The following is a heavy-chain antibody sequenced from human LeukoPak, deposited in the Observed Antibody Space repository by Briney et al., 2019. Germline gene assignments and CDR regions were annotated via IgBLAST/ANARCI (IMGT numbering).Heavy chain of an antibody. D-gene: IGHD2-21*02. Sequence: GGSVTLSCAASGFTQCSYWVMCPPHARGGGVVGVADIKKEGTQKYYEDSVEGRITISRDNVKNSLYLQMNSLRVEDTAVYYCARDCGSDCCQAFDIWGQGTMVTVSS. CDR1: GFTQCSYW. J-gene: IGHJ3*02. CDR2: IKKEGTQK. V-gene: IGHV3-7*03. CDR3: ARDCGSDCCQAFDI.